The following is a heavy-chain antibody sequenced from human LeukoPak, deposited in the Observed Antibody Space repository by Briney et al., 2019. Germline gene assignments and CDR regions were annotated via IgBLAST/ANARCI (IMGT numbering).Heavy chain of an antibody. CDR1: GGSISSYY. V-gene: IGHV4-59*01. D-gene: IGHD6-13*01. J-gene: IGHJ4*02. CDR2: IYYSGST. CDR3: ARAHTSSWYMDY. Sequence: SETLSLTCSVSGGSISSYYWSWIRQPPGKGLEWIGYIYYSGSTNYNPSLKSRVTISVDTSENQLSLKLSSVTAADTALYYCARAHTSSWYMDYWGQGTLVTVSS.